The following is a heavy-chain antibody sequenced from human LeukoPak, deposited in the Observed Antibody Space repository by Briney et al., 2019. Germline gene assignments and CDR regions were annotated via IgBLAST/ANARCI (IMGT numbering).Heavy chain of an antibody. V-gene: IGHV4-39*07. Sequence: SETLSLTCTVSGASISSGSYSWGWIRQTPGKGLEWIGSISYSGSTYYNPSLRSRVTISVDTSKNQFSLKLSSVTAADTAVYFCARGDRAVAGAWGWFDPWGQGTLVTVSS. CDR1: GASISSGSYS. CDR2: ISYSGST. J-gene: IGHJ5*02. D-gene: IGHD6-19*01. CDR3: ARGDRAVAGAWGWFDP.